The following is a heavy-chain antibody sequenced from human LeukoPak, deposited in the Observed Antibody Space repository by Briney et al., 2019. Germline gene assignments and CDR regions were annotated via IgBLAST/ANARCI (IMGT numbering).Heavy chain of an antibody. CDR3: AELGITMIGGV. CDR2: ISSSGGTT. D-gene: IGHD3-10*02. V-gene: IGHV3-23*01. J-gene: IGHJ6*04. CDR1: GFTFSSYG. Sequence: GGSLRLSCAASGFTFSSYGMSWVRQAPGRGLEWVAAISSSGGTTYYADSVKGRFTISRDNAKNSLYLQMNSLRAEDTAVYYCAELGITMIGGVWGKGTTVTISS.